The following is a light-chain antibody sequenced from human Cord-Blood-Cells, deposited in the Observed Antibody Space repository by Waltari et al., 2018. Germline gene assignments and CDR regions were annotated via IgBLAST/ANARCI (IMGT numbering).Light chain of an antibody. J-gene: IGLJ3*02. CDR3: SSYTSSSTWV. V-gene: IGLV2-14*01. CDR1: SSDVGGYNY. Sequence: QSALTQPASVSGSPGQSITISCTGTSSDVGGYNYVSWYQQHPGKAPKFMIYAVSKRPSGVSNRFSGSKSGNTASLTISGLQAEDEADYYCSSYTSSSTWVFGGGTKLTVL. CDR2: AVS.